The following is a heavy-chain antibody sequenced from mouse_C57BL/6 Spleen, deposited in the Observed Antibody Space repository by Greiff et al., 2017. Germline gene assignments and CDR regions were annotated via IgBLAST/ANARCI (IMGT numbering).Heavy chain of an antibody. Sequence: EVQRVESGGGLVKPGGSLKLSCAASGFTFSSYTMSWVRQTPEKRLEWVATISGGGGNTYYPDSVKGRFTISRDNAKNTLYLQMSSLRSEDTALYYCARHGTGTGGYWYFDVWGTGTTVTVSS. CDR1: GFTFSSYT. D-gene: IGHD4-1*01. CDR3: ARHGTGTGGYWYFDV. CDR2: ISGGGGNT. J-gene: IGHJ1*03. V-gene: IGHV5-9*01.